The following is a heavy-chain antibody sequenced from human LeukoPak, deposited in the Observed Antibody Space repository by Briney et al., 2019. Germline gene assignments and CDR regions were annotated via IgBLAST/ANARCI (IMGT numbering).Heavy chain of an antibody. CDR1: GFTFSSYW. Sequence: PGGSLRLSCAASGFTFSSYWMSWVRQAPGKGLEWGANIKQDGSEKYYVDSVKGRFTISRDNAKNSLYLQMNSLRAEDTAVYYCARDLDYDFWSGYLDYWGQGTLVTVSS. D-gene: IGHD3-3*01. V-gene: IGHV3-7*01. CDR3: ARDLDYDFWSGYLDY. J-gene: IGHJ4*02. CDR2: IKQDGSEK.